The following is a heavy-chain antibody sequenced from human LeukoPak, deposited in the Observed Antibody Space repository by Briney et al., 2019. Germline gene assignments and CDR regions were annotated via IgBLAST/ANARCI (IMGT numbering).Heavy chain of an antibody. Sequence: AGSLRLSCAASGFTFSDYYMSWIRQAPGKGLEWVSYISSSGSTKYYAASVKGPFTISRDHAKNSLYLQMNSLRAEDTAVYYCAREIIRYVYLDYWGQGTLVTDSS. V-gene: IGHV3-11*01. J-gene: IGHJ4*02. CDR1: GFTFSDYY. CDR2: ISSSGSTK. CDR3: AREIIRYVYLDY. D-gene: IGHD3-3*01.